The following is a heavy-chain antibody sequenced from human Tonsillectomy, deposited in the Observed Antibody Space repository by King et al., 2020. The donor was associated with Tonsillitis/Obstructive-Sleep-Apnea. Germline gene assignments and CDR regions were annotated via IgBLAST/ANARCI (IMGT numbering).Heavy chain of an antibody. J-gene: IGHJ6*03. CDR2: INHSGST. CDR1: GGSFSGYY. V-gene: IGHV4-34*01. D-gene: IGHD2-2*01. Sequence: VQLQQWGAGLLKPSETLSLTCGVYGGSFSGYYWSWIRQPPGKGLEWIGEINHSGSTDYNSSLKIRVTISRDTSKNQFSLRLTSVTAADTAVYYCGTNAGDYYYYMDVWGKGTTVTVSS. CDR3: GTNAGDYYYYMDV.